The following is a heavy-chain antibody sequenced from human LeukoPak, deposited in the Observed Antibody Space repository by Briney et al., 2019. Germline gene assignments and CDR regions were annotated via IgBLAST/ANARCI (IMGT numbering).Heavy chain of an antibody. D-gene: IGHD3-22*01. CDR1: RYSISSGYY. V-gene: IGHV4-38-2*02. Sequence: PSETLSLTCTVSRYSISSGYYWGWIRQPPGRGLEWIGSIYRSGSTYYNSSLKIRVTISVDTSKNQFSLKLSSVTAADTAVYYCARHADYYESTSYFWDYWGQGTLVTVSS. J-gene: IGHJ4*02. CDR3: ARHADYYESTSYFWDY. CDR2: IYRSGST.